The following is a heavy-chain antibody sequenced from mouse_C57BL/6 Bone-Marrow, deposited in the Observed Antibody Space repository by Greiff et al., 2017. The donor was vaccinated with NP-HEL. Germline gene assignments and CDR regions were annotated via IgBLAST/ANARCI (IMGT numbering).Heavy chain of an antibody. CDR3: ARRVDSNCVGFAY. Sequence: QVQLQQSGPELVKPGASVKISCKASGYAFSSSWMNWVKQRPGKGLEWIGRIYPGDGDTNYNGKFKGKATLTADKSSSTAYMQLSSLTSEDSAVYFCARRVDSNCVGFAYWGQGTLVTVSA. CDR1: GYAFSSSW. J-gene: IGHJ3*01. CDR2: IYPGDGDT. D-gene: IGHD2-5*01. V-gene: IGHV1-82*01.